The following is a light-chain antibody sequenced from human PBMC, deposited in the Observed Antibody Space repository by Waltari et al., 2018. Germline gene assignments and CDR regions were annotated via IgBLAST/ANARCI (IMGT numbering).Light chain of an antibody. J-gene: IGKJ2*03. CDR3: QQYNTYSS. CDR1: QSISNY. V-gene: IGKV1-5*03. CDR2: KAS. Sequence: DIQMTQSPSTLSASVGDTITITCRASQSISNYLAWYQQKPGKAPKLLIYKASSSGSGVPSRFSGSGSGTECTHTISSLQPDDSATYYCQQYNTYSSFGQGAKLEI.